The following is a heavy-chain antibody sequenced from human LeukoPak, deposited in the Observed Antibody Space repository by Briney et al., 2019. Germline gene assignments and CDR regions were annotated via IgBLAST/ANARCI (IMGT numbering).Heavy chain of an antibody. CDR2: TYYRSKWYN. V-gene: IGHV6-1*01. CDR3: ARDQARSNSDYYYMDV. J-gene: IGHJ6*03. Sequence: SQTLSLTCGISGDSVSSNSAAWNWIRQSPSRGLEWLGRTYYRSKWYNDYAVSVKSRITINPDTSKNQFSLQLNSATPEDTAVYYCARDQARSNSDYYYMDVWGKGTTVTISS. D-gene: IGHD5-12*01. CDR1: GDSVSSNSAA.